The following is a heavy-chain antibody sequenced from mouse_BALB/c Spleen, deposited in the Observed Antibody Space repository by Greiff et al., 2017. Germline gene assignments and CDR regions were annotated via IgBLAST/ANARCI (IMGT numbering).Heavy chain of an antibody. D-gene: IGHD2-10*02. CDR2: INSNGGST. J-gene: IGHJ4*01. CDR3: ARHEYGNYLYYYAMDY. V-gene: IGHV5-6-2*01. Sequence: EVMLVESGGGLVKLGGSLKLSCAASGFTFSSYYMSWVRQTPEKRLELVAAINSNGGSTYYPDTVKGRFTISRDNAKNTLYLQMSSLKSEDTALYYCARHEYGNYLYYYAMDYWGQGTSVTVSS. CDR1: GFTFSSYY.